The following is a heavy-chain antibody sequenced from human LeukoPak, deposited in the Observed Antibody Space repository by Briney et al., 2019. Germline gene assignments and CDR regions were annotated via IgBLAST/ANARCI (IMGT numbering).Heavy chain of an antibody. V-gene: IGHV1-46*01. J-gene: IGHJ5*02. CDR2: INPSGGST. D-gene: IGHD6-6*01. CDR3: ARDPVYSSSSGWFDP. Sequence: GASVKASCKASGYTFTSYYMHWVRQAPGQGLEWMGIINPSGGSTSYAQKFQGRVTMTRDMSTSTVYMELSSLRSEDTAVYYCARDPVYSSSSGWFDPWGQGTLVTVSS. CDR1: GYTFTSYY.